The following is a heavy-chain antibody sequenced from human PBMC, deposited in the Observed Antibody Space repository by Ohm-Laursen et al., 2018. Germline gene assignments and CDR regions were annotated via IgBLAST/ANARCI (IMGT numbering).Heavy chain of an antibody. Sequence: SLRLSCSASGFTFSSYGMSWVRQAPGKGLEWVSYISSSGSTIYYADSVKGRFTISRDNAKNSLYLQMNSLRAEDTAVYYCARVSRGTLQSPWGQGTLVTVSS. V-gene: IGHV3-48*04. CDR2: ISSSGSTI. CDR1: GFTFSSYG. CDR3: ARVSRGTLQSP. D-gene: IGHD5-24*01. J-gene: IGHJ5*02.